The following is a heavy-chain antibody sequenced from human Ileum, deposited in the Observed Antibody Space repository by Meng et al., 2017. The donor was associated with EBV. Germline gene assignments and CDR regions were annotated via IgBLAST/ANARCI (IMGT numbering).Heavy chain of an antibody. J-gene: IGHJ5*02. CDR2: IYYSGRT. CDR1: GGPINSSSYY. Sequence: QLQLQASGPGLVTPSERLSIICTVSGGPINSSSYYWGWIRQPTGKGLEWIGSIYYSGRTYYNPSLKRRVTISVDTSKNQFSLKLSSVTAADTAVYYCARPIAAAGWFDPWGQGTLVTVSS. D-gene: IGHD6-13*01. V-gene: IGHV4-39*01. CDR3: ARPIAAAGWFDP.